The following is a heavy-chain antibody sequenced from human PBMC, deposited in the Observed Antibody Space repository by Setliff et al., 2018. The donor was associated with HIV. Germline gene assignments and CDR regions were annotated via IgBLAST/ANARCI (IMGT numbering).Heavy chain of an antibody. CDR3: ARGRYRSRWYASDHYYIDV. J-gene: IGHJ6*03. V-gene: IGHV4-39*01. CDR1: GGSISSSGYY. CDR2: IYYRGST. D-gene: IGHD6-13*01. Sequence: SETLSLTCTVSGGSISSSGYYWGWIRQPPGKGLQWIGSIYYRGSTYYNPSLKSRVTISVDTSKYQFSLKLRSVTAADTALYYCARGRYRSRWYASDHYYIDVWGKGTTVTVSS.